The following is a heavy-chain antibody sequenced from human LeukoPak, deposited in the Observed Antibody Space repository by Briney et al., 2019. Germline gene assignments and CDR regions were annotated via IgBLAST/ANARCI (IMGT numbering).Heavy chain of an antibody. CDR3: ARGRYGPRLGN. J-gene: IGHJ4*02. V-gene: IGHV4-34*01. CDR2: INNSGST. Sequence: PSETLSLTCAVYGASLSDSYWSWIRQSPEKGLEWIGEINNSGSTSYNPSLNSRVIMSVDRSENQFSLRLTSVTAADTAVYYCARGRYGPRLGNWGQGTLVTVSS. D-gene: IGHD3-16*01. CDR1: GASLSDSY.